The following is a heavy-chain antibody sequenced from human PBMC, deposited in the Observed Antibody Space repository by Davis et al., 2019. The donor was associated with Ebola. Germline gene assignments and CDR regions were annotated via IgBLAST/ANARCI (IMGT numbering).Heavy chain of an antibody. D-gene: IGHD2-2*02. Sequence: GGSLRLSCAASGFTFSYYGMSWVRQAPGMGLEWVSGISGSGDDTYYADSVKGRFTISRDNSKNTLYLQMNSLSAEDTSIYYCAKGYSWLDAWGQGTLVTVSS. CDR1: GFTFSYYG. J-gene: IGHJ5*02. CDR3: AKGYSWLDA. CDR2: ISGSGDDT. V-gene: IGHV3-23*01.